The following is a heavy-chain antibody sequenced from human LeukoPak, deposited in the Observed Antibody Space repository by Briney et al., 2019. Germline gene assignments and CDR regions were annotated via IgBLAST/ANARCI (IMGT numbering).Heavy chain of an antibody. J-gene: IGHJ4*02. Sequence: ASVTVSCKTSGYTFTKYYLHWVRQAPGRGVEGMGIMNPSADSTNYAQKFQGRVTMTTDTSTGTVYMELSSLRSEDTAVYYCARGLGGPYDFLTGYSVYYFDYWGQGTLVTVSS. V-gene: IGHV1-46*01. CDR3: ARGLGGPYDFLTGYSVYYFDY. D-gene: IGHD3-9*01. CDR1: GYTFTKYY. CDR2: MNPSADST.